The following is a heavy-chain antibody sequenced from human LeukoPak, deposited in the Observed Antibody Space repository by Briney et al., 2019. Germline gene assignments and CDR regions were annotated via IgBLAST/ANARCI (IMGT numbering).Heavy chain of an antibody. CDR2: IIPLFGTP. CDR1: GGTFSSYA. Sequence: SVKVSCKASGGTFSSYAISWVRQPPGQGLEWMGGIIPLFGTPNYAQKFQGRVTITADESTSTAYMELSSLRSEDTAVYYCARTPYDYGSGSYNYYYYYMDVWGKGTTVTVSS. D-gene: IGHD3-10*01. J-gene: IGHJ6*03. V-gene: IGHV1-69*13. CDR3: ARTPYDYGSGSYNYYYYYMDV.